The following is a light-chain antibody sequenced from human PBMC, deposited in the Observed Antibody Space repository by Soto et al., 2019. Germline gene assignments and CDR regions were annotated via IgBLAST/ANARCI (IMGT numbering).Light chain of an antibody. J-gene: IGKJ5*01. CDR3: QHYGSSPPIT. CDR2: GAS. CDR1: HSVSSSY. Sequence: ELVLTQSPGTLSLSPGERATLSCRASHSVSSSYLAWYQQKPGQAPRLLIYGASSRATGIPDRFSGSGSGTDVTLTISRLEPEDFAVYYWQHYGSSPPITFGQGTRLEIK. V-gene: IGKV3-20*01.